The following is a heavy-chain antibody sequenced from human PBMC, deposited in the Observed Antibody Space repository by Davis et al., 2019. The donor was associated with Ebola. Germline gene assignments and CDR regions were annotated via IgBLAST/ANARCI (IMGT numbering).Heavy chain of an antibody. CDR3: ARDSADIVVVVAATPYYGMDV. D-gene: IGHD2-15*01. V-gene: IGHV1-46*01. CDR2: INPSGGST. CDR1: GYTLTELS. Sequence: ASVKVSCKVSGYTLTELSMHWVRQAPGQGLEWMGIINPSGGSTSYAQKFQGRVTMTRDTSTSTVYMELSSLRSEDTAVYYCARDSADIVVVVAATPYYGMDVWGQGTTVTVSS. J-gene: IGHJ6*02.